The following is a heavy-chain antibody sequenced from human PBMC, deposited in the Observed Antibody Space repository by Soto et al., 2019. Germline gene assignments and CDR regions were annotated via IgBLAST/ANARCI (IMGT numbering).Heavy chain of an antibody. CDR2: IKSQTDGATT. Sequence: EVQLVESGGGLVQPGGSLRVSCATSGFIFRNAWMSWVRKAPGKGLEWVGRIKSQTDGATTDYAAPVKGRFVISIDDSKNTLFLQMNSLKIEDTAVYYCMTEKGAGGYSGYGRNDCWGQGTQVTVSS. CDR3: MTEKGAGGYSGYGRNDC. CDR1: GFIFRNAW. V-gene: IGHV3-15*01. J-gene: IGHJ4*02. D-gene: IGHD5-12*01.